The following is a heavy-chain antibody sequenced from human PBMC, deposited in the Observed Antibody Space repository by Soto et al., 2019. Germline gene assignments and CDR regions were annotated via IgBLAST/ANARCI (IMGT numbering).Heavy chain of an antibody. CDR1: GISITRGGSS. CDR3: AREVNYWFDP. CDR2: FSHSGSA. J-gene: IGHJ5*02. Sequence: SETLSLTCAVSGISITRGGSSWTWIRQPPGKGLEWIGYFSHSGSAYYNPSLKSRVTISVDRSRNQFSLKLNSVTTADTAVYYCAREVNYWFDPWGQGTLVTVSS. D-gene: IGHD2-21*01. V-gene: IGHV4-30-2*01.